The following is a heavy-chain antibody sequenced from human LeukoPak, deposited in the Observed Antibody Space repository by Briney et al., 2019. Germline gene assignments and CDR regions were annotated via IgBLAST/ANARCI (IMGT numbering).Heavy chain of an antibody. CDR1: GFSFSSYW. V-gene: IGHV3-7*01. CDR3: ARGTTVFDS. Sequence: GGSLRLSCAASGFSFSSYWMSWVRQAPGRGREWVANIKEDGSEKYYVDSVKGRFTISRDNAENSLYLQMNSLRGEDTAVYDCARGTTVFDSWGQGTLVTVSS. CDR2: IKEDGSEK. D-gene: IGHD4-17*01. J-gene: IGHJ4*02.